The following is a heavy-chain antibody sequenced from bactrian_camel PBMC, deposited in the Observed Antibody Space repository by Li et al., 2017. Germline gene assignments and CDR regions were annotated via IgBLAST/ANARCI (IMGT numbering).Heavy chain of an antibody. CDR1: GSIFGRSY. CDR2: IGTVSST. V-gene: IGHV3S53*01. CDR3: AADVGSMSGNCQPNY. D-gene: IGHD6*01. Sequence: QVQLVESGGGSVRTGGSLRLSCAGAGSIFGRSYVAWFRQAPGKEREGVAAIGTVSSTNYADSVKGRFTISKVRATGTLYLQMNNLQPEETAMYYCAADVGSMSGNCQPNYWGQGTQVTVSS. J-gene: IGHJ4*01.